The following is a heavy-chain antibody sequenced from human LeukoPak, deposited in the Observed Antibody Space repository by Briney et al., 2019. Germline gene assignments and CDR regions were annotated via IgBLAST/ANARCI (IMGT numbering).Heavy chain of an antibody. J-gene: IGHJ3*02. CDR1: GYSFSTHW. Sequence: GESLKISCKGSGYSFSTHWIGWVRQMPGKGLEWMGIIYAGDFDTRYSPSFQGQVTISADKSISTAYLQWSSLKASDTAMYYCARTETYYGSGSYFDAFDIWGQGTMVTVSS. D-gene: IGHD3-10*01. V-gene: IGHV5-51*01. CDR3: ARTETYYGSGSYFDAFDI. CDR2: IYAGDFDT.